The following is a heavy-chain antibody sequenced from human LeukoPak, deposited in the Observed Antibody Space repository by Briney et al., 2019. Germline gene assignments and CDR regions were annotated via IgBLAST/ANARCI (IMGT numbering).Heavy chain of an antibody. J-gene: IGHJ3*02. CDR1: GVTFSSYA. D-gene: IGHD3-10*01. Sequence: GGSLRLTCAASGVTFSSYAMTWVCQPPGQGQDLVSAVSGSDGRTYYEDSVKGRLTISRDNSKNTLYLQMKSLRTADKTVDYYSTQGKMVRGVTPEAFDIWGQGTMVTVSS. V-gene: IGHV3-23*01. CDR3: STQGKMVRGVTPEAFDI. CDR2: VSGSDGRT.